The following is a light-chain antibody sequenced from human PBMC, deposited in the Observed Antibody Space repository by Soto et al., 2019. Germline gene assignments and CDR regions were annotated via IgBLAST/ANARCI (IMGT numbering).Light chain of an antibody. CDR3: QQYSSYSQFT. J-gene: IGKJ3*01. V-gene: IGKV1-5*03. Sequence: DIQMTQSPSSLSASVGDRVTITCRASQSISSYLNWYQQKPGEAPKLLIYKASTLESGVPSRFSGSGSGTEFTLTISCLQPDDVATYYCQQYSSYSQFTFGPGTKVDIK. CDR1: QSISSY. CDR2: KAS.